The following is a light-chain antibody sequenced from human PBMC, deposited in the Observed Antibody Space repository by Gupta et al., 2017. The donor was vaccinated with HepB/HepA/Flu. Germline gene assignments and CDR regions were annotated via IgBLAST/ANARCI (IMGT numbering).Light chain of an antibody. CDR1: QSVHTN. CDR2: GAS. J-gene: IGKJ1*01. Sequence: VMTQSPATLSVSPGDRVAFSCRASQSVHTNLAWMQQRPGQAPRVLFYGASARATGVPARFIASGSRTEFTLTITSLQSEDVAVYVCQQYNNWPWTFGQGTKVEI. V-gene: IGKV3-15*01. CDR3: QQYNNWPWT.